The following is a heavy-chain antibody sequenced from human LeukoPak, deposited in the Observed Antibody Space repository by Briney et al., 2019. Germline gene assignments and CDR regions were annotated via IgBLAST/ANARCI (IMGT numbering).Heavy chain of an antibody. Sequence: ASVKVSCKASGGTFSSYATSWVRQAPGQGLEWMGGIIPIFGTANYAQKFQGRVTITTDESTSTAYMELSSLRSEDTAVYYCAIEMATMVDYWGQGTLVTVSS. CDR2: IIPIFGTA. V-gene: IGHV1-69*05. J-gene: IGHJ4*02. CDR1: GGTFSSYA. D-gene: IGHD5-24*01. CDR3: AIEMATMVDY.